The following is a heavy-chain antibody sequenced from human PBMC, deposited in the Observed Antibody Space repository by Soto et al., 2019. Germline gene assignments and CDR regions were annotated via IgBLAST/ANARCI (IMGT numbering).Heavy chain of an antibody. D-gene: IGHD4-17*01. Sequence: ASVKVSCQASGSTFTSYDINWVRQATGQGLEWMGWMNPNSGNTGYAQKFQGRVTMTRNTSISTAYMELSSLRSEDTAVYYCARGSITVTTFSYWGQGTLVTVSS. V-gene: IGHV1-8*01. CDR3: ARGSITVTTFSY. CDR2: MNPNSGNT. CDR1: GSTFTSYD. J-gene: IGHJ4*02.